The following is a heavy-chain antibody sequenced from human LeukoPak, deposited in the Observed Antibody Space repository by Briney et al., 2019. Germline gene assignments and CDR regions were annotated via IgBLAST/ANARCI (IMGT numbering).Heavy chain of an antibody. D-gene: IGHD3-3*01. Sequence: GGSLRLSCAASGFTVSSNYMSWVRQAPGKGLEWVSVIYSGGSTYYADSVKGRFTISRDNSKNTLYLQMNSLRAEDTAVYYCARDLDPNYDFWSGYFAPGGYWGQGTLVTVSP. J-gene: IGHJ4*02. CDR3: ARDLDPNYDFWSGYFAPGGY. CDR1: GFTVSSNY. V-gene: IGHV3-53*05. CDR2: IYSGGST.